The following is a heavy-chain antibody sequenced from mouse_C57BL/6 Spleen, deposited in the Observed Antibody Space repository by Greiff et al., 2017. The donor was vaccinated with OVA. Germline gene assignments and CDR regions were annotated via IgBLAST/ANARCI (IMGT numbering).Heavy chain of an antibody. CDR3: ARRTHYYGSPYWYFDV. CDR1: GYTFTSYG. D-gene: IGHD1-1*01. Sequence: EVKLVESGAELVRPGSSVKMSCKTSGYTFTSYGINWVKQRPGQGLEWIGYIYIGNGYTEYNEKFKGKATLTSDTSSSTAYMQLSSLTSEDSAIYFGARRTHYYGSPYWYFDVWGTGTTVTVSS. J-gene: IGHJ1*03. CDR2: IYIGNGYT. V-gene: IGHV1-58*01.